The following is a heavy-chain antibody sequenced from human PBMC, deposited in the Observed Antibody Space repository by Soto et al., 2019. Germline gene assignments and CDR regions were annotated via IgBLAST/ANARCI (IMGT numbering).Heavy chain of an antibody. J-gene: IGHJ5*02. V-gene: IGHV3-23*01. CDR2: ISGSGGST. CDR1: GFTFSSYA. Sequence: PGGSLRLSCAASGFTFSSYAMSWVRQAPGKGLEWVSAISGSGGSTYYADSVKGRFTISRDNSKNTLYLQMNSLRAEGTAVYYCAKDRGGVNWFDPWGQGTLVTVSS. D-gene: IGHD3-16*01. CDR3: AKDRGGVNWFDP.